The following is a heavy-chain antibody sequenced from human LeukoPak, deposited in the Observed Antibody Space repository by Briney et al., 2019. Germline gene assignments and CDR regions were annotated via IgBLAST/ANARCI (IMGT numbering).Heavy chain of an antibody. CDR3: AKDRVPTFPGASDV. D-gene: IGHD3-10*01. V-gene: IGHV3-30*02. J-gene: IGHJ3*01. CDR1: GFSFSTYG. CDR2: IWFDGRQK. Sequence: GGSLRLSCAASGFSFSTYGMHWVRQAPGKGLEWVACIWFDGRQKYHADSLKGRFTIYRDNSKNSVYLQMNSLRSEDTAVYYCAKDRVPTFPGASDVWGQGTRVTVSS.